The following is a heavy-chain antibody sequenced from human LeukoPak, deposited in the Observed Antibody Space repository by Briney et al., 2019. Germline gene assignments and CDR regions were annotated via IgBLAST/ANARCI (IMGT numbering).Heavy chain of an antibody. CDR3: ARFNYDILTGYLQTYYYYYMDV. Sequence: PSETLSLTCTVSGGSVSTYYWSWIRQPPGKGLEWIGYIYYTGSTNYNPSLKSRVTISVDTSKNQFSLRLTSVTAADTAVYYCARFNYDILTGYLQTYYYYYMDVWGKGTTVTISS. V-gene: IGHV4-59*02. CDR1: GGSVSTYY. CDR2: IYYTGST. J-gene: IGHJ6*03. D-gene: IGHD3-9*01.